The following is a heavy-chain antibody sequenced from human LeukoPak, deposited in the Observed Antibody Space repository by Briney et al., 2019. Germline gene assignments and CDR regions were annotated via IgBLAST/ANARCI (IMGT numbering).Heavy chain of an antibody. CDR2: IIPIFGTA. CDR3: AGLPPNVGRGNK. D-gene: IGHD1/OR15-1a*01. Sequence: SVKVSCKASGGTFSSYAISWVRQAPGQGLEWMGGIIPIFGTANYAQKFQGRVTITADESTSTAYMELSSLRSEDTAVYYCAGLPPNVGRGNKWGQGTLVTVSS. V-gene: IGHV1-69*13. J-gene: IGHJ4*02. CDR1: GGTFSSYA.